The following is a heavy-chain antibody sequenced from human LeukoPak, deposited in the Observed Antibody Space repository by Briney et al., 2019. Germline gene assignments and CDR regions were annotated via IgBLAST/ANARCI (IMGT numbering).Heavy chain of an antibody. CDR2: INPNSGDT. V-gene: IGHV1-2*06. J-gene: IGHJ4*02. CDR1: GYTFIGHY. Sequence: ASVNVFCKASGYTFIGHYIHWVRQAPGQGLEWMGRINPNSGDTSYAQKFQGRVTMTRDTSISTAYMELSRLTSDDTAVYYCARDLIGCSATGCFFDYWGQGTLVTVSS. D-gene: IGHD2-2*01. CDR3: ARDLIGCSATGCFFDY.